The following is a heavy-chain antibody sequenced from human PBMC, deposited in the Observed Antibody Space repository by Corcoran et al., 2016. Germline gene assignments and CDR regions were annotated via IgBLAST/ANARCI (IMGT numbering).Heavy chain of an antibody. Sequence: EVQLVESGGGLVQPGGSLKLSCAASGFTFSGSAMHWVRQASGKGLEWVGRIRSKANSYTTAYAASVKGRFTISRDDSKNTAYLQMNSLKTEDTAVYYCTSRITGTPKYCYYYGMDVWGQGTTVTVSS. CDR1: GFTFSGSA. CDR2: IRSKANSYTT. V-gene: IGHV3-73*02. D-gene: IGHD1-20*01. J-gene: IGHJ6*02. CDR3: TSRITGTPKYCYYYGMDV.